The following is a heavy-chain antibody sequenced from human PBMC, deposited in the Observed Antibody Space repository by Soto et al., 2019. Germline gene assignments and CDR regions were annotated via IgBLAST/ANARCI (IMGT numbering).Heavy chain of an antibody. CDR2: IDWNDDK. Sequence: LTCTVSGGSISSYYWSWIRQPPGKALEWLAHIDWNDDKYYSTSLKTRLTISKDTSKNQVVLTMTNMDPVDTATYYCARTGYIAAAGPGNDFDYWGQGTLVTVSS. CDR1: GGSISSYYW. D-gene: IGHD6-13*01. V-gene: IGHV2-70*18. J-gene: IGHJ4*02. CDR3: ARTGYIAAAGPGNDFDY.